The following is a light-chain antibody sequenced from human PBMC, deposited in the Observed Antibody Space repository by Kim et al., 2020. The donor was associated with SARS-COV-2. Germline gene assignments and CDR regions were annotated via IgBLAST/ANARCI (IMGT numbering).Light chain of an antibody. CDR2: EVN. CDR1: RSDVGGYNY. CDR3: SSYAGSNNLV. J-gene: IGLJ2*01. V-gene: IGLV2-8*01. Sequence: GQSVTISCTGTRSDVGGYNYVSWYQQHPGKAPKLMIYEVNKRPSGVPDRFSGSKSGNTASLTVSGLQAEDEADYYCSSYAGSNNLVFGGGTQLTVL.